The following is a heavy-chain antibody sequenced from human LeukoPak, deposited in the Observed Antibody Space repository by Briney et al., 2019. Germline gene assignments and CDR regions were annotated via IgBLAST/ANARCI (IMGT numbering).Heavy chain of an antibody. D-gene: IGHD1-26*01. CDR1: GGSISSDY. CDR2: IYYSGTT. J-gene: IGHJ4*02. CDR3: ARGLTIVGSTSFHF. Sequence: PSETLSLTRTVSGGSISSDYWSWIRQPPGKGLEWIGYIYYSGTTNYSPSLKSRVTISVDTSKNQFSLKLSSVTAADTAVYYCARGLTIVGSTSFHFWGQGALVTVSS. V-gene: IGHV4-59*01.